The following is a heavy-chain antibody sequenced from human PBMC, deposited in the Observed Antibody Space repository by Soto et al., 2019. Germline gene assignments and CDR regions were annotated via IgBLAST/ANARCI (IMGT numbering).Heavy chain of an antibody. Sequence: EASVKVSCKASGYTFTSYAMHWVRQAPGQRLEWMGWINAGNGNTKYSQKFQGRVTITRDTSASTAYMELSSLRSEDTAVYYCARVAVPAAMISYYYYGMDVWGQGTTVTVSS. CDR1: GYTFTSYA. CDR2: INAGNGNT. CDR3: ARVAVPAAMISYYYYGMDV. V-gene: IGHV1-3*01. D-gene: IGHD2-2*01. J-gene: IGHJ6*02.